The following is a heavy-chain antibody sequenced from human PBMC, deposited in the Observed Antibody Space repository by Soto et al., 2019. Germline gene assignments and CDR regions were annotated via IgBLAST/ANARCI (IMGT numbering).Heavy chain of an antibody. Sequence: ASVKVSCKASGYTFTSYGISWVRQAPGQGREWMGWISAYNGNTNYAQKLQGRVTMTTDTSTSTAYMELRSLRSDDTAVYYCAGVGVIYYDLLTGRGDYYYGMDVWGQGTTVTVSS. CDR3: AGVGVIYYDLLTGRGDYYYGMDV. D-gene: IGHD3-9*01. CDR2: ISAYNGNT. V-gene: IGHV1-18*01. CDR1: GYTFTSYG. J-gene: IGHJ6*02.